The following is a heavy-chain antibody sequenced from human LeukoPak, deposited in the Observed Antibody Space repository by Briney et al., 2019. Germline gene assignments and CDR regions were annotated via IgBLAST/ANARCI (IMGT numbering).Heavy chain of an antibody. J-gene: IGHJ4*02. CDR3: ARGMQLWYTDY. D-gene: IGHD5-18*01. CDR1: GFTFSSYS. CDR2: IRSSSSYI. V-gene: IGHV3-21*01. Sequence: PGGSLRLSCAASGFTFSSYSMNWVRQAPGKGLEWVSAIRSSSSYIYYADSVKGRFTISRDNANNSLYLELNRLRAAHPAVSYCARGMQLWYTDYWGQGTLVTVSS.